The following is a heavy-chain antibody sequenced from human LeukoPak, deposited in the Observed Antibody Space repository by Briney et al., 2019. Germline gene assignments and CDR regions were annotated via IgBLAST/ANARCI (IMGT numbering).Heavy chain of an antibody. J-gene: IGHJ6*03. CDR3: ARDRGRYHMDV. V-gene: IGHV3-13*01. CDR2: IGTAGDI. D-gene: IGHD6-25*01. Sequence: GGSLRLSCAASGFTFSTYDMHWVRQPTGKGLEWVSGIGTAGDIYYAGSVKGRFAISRENAKNSLYLQMNSLRAGDTAVYYCARDRGRYHMDVWGKGTTVTISS. CDR1: GFTFSTYD.